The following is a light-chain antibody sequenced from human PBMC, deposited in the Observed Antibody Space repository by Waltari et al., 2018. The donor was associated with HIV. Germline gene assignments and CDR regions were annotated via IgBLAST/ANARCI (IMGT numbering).Light chain of an antibody. Sequence: SYVLTQPPSVSVAPGETARITCGGSDVGTKSVHWYQQKPGQAHMVVIFFDSDLSSGIPDRCSGADSGNTATLTISGVEAGDEADYYCQGWDSNSDHYVVGPGTRVTVL. J-gene: IGLJ1*01. CDR2: FDS. V-gene: IGLV3-21*04. CDR3: QGWDSNSDHYV. CDR1: DVGTKS.